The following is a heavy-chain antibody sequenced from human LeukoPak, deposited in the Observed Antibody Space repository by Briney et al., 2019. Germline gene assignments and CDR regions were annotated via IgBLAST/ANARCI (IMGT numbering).Heavy chain of an antibody. Sequence: SETLSLTCAVYGGSFSGYYWSWIRQPPGKGLEWIGEINHSGSTNYNPSLKSRVTISVDTSKNQFSLKLSSVTAADTAVYYCARAKGGYRSSWYPSWFDPWGQGTLVTVSS. D-gene: IGHD6-13*01. CDR2: INHSGST. J-gene: IGHJ5*02. CDR3: ARAKGGYRSSWYPSWFDP. V-gene: IGHV4-34*01. CDR1: GGSFSGYY.